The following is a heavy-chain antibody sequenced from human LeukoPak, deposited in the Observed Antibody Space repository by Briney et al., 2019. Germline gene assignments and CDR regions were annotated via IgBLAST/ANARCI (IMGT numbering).Heavy chain of an antibody. J-gene: IGHJ6*03. D-gene: IGHD4-11*01. CDR2: IYYSGST. CDR3: ARSRIDYSNRRTYYYYMDV. Sequence: SETLSLTCTVSGGSISSYYWSWIRQPPGKGLEWIGYIYYSGSTNYNPSLKSRVTISVDTSKNQFSLKLSSVTAADTAVYYCARSRIDYSNRRTYYYYMDVWGKGTTVTVSS. CDR1: GGSISSYY. V-gene: IGHV4-59*01.